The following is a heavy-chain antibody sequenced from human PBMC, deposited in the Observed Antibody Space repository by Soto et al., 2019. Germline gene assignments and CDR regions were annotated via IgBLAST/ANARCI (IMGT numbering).Heavy chain of an antibody. CDR2: INAGNGNT. CDR1: GYTFTSYA. J-gene: IGHJ4*02. CDR3: ARDDALVVPAAILDY. Sequence: ASVKVSCKASGYTFTSYAMHWVRQAPGQRLEWMGWINAGNGNTKYSQKFQGRVTITRDTSASTAYMELSSLRSEDTALYYCARDDALVVPAAILDYWGQGTLVTVSS. D-gene: IGHD2-2*02. V-gene: IGHV1-3*01.